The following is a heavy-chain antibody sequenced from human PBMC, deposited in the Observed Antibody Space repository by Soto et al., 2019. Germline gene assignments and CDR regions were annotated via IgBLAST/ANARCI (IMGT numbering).Heavy chain of an antibody. Sequence: SVKVSCKASGYTFTSYAMHWVRQAPGQRLEWIGWIVVGSGNTNYAQKFQERVTITRDMSTSTAYMELSSLRSEGTAVYYCAAVWDILTGYYKGALDYSGQGSLVTVSS. CDR2: IVVGSGNT. CDR1: GYTFTSYA. V-gene: IGHV1-58*02. D-gene: IGHD3-9*01. J-gene: IGHJ4*02. CDR3: AAVWDILTGYYKGALDY.